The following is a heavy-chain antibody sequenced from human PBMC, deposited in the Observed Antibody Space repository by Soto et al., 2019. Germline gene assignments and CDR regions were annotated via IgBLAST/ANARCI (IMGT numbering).Heavy chain of an antibody. D-gene: IGHD5-12*01. CDR1: GGTLSSYS. CDR3: ARVTGGHDSSGNYIDV. V-gene: IGHV1-69*08. J-gene: IGHJ6*03. CDR2: IITFVGKA. Sequence: QVQLVQSGPEVKKPGSSVKVSCKTSGGTLSSYSISWVRQAPGQGLEWVGRIITFVGKANVAQQFQGRVTITADRSTNTTYMELRRLTSDDTAVYYCARVTGGHDSSGNYIDVWGTGTTVTVSS.